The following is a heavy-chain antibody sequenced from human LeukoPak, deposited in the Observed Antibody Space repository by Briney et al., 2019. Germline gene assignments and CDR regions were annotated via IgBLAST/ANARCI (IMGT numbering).Heavy chain of an antibody. D-gene: IGHD6-6*01. CDR1: GFTFSSHA. Sequence: SGGSLRLSCAASGFTFSSHAMSWVRQAPGKGLEWVSGISGSGASTYYADSVKGRFTISRDNSKNTLYLQMNSLRAEDTAVYYCAKHLAARPLYYFDSWGQGTLVTLSS. J-gene: IGHJ4*02. V-gene: IGHV3-23*01. CDR3: AKHLAARPLYYFDS. CDR2: ISGSGAST.